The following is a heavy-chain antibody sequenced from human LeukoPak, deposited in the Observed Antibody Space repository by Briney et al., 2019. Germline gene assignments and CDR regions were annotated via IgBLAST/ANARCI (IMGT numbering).Heavy chain of an antibody. CDR3: ARASSIAARPGWFDP. Sequence: GASVKVSCKASGYTFTSYGISWVRQAPGQGLEWTGWISAYNGNTNYAQKLQGRVTMTTDTSTSTAYMELRSLRSDDTAVYYCARASSIAARPGWFDPWGQGTLVTVSS. J-gene: IGHJ5*02. CDR2: ISAYNGNT. CDR1: GYTFTSYG. D-gene: IGHD6-6*01. V-gene: IGHV1-18*01.